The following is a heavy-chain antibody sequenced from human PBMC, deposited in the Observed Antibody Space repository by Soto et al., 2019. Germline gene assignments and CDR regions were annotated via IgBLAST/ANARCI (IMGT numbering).Heavy chain of an antibody. Sequence: PSETLSLTCAVYGGSSSGYYWSWIRQPPGKGLEWIGEINYSGSTNYNPSLKSRVIISVDTSKNQFSLNLSSVTAADTAVYYCARARRLLGYCTNGVCPGRFDPWGQGTLVTVSS. CDR1: GGSSSGYY. CDR3: ARARRLLGYCTNGVCPGRFDP. CDR2: INYSGST. V-gene: IGHV4-34*01. D-gene: IGHD2-8*01. J-gene: IGHJ5*02.